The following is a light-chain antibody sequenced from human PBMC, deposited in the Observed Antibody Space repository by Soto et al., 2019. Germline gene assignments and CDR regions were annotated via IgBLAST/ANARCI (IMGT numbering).Light chain of an antibody. V-gene: IGKV3-20*01. CDR2: GAS. Sequence: EIVLTQSPGTLSLSPGERATLSCRASQSVSSSDLAWYQQKPGQAPRLLIYGASSRATGIPDRFSGSGSGTDFTLTISGLEPEDSAAYYCQRHGATFGQGTKVEIK. J-gene: IGKJ1*01. CDR3: QRHGAT. CDR1: QSVSSSD.